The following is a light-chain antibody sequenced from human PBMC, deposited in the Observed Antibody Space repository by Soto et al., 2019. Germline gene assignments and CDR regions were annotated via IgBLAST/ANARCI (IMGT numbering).Light chain of an antibody. CDR3: QQYASPPNT. V-gene: IGKV3-20*01. CDR1: QSVSSSY. J-gene: IGKJ2*01. Sequence: EIVLTQSPGTLSLSPGERATLSCRASQSVSSSYFAWYQQKPGQAPRLLIYGASSRATGIPDRFSGSGSGTDFTLTLTRLEPEDFAVYYCQQYASPPNTFGQGTKLEIK. CDR2: GAS.